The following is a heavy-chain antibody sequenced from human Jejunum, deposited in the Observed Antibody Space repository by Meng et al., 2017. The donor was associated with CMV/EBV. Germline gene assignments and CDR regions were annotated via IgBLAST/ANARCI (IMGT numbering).Heavy chain of an antibody. D-gene: IGHD2-21*02. CDR1: GGSLSDYC. J-gene: IGHJ4*02. Sequence: QVQLQQWGAGLLKPSETLSLTCAAYGGSLSDYCCHWIRQPPWKGLEWIGEVNHSKSTNYNPSLKSRITISLDMSKNQFSLKLTSVTAADMAFYFCASSACGGDCQPTGWAFGDWGQGILVTVSS. CDR2: VNHSKST. V-gene: IGHV4-34*02. CDR3: ASSACGGDCQPTGWAFGD.